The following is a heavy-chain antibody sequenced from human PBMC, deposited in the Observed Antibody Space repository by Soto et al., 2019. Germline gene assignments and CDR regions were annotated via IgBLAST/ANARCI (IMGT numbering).Heavy chain of an antibody. J-gene: IGHJ4*02. CDR3: ARRSGSYTPGGLDY. Sequence: PSETLSLTCTVSGGSISSSSYYWGWIRQPPGKGLEWIGCIYHSGSTYYNPSLKSRVPISVDTSKNQFSLKLSSVTAADTAVYYCARRSGSYTPGGLDYWGQGTLVTVSS. CDR2: IYHSGST. V-gene: IGHV4-39*01. CDR1: GGSISSSSYY. D-gene: IGHD1-26*01.